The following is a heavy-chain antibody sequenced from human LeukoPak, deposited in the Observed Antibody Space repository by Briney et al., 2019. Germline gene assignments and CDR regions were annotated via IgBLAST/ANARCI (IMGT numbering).Heavy chain of an antibody. CDR2: IKQDGSEQ. CDR1: GFTFSTYW. Sequence: PGGSLRLSCAASGFTFSTYWMCWVRQAPGKGLKWVANIKQDGSEQFYVDSVKGRFTISRDNAKNSLYLQMNNLRGEDTAVYYCARGRKVPAAMGNWFDPWGQGTLVTVSS. V-gene: IGHV3-7*01. D-gene: IGHD2-2*01. J-gene: IGHJ5*02. CDR3: ARGRKVPAAMGNWFDP.